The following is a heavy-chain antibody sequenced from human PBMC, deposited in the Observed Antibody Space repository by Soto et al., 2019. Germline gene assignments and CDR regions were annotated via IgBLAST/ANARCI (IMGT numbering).Heavy chain of an antibody. CDR1: GYTFTSYG. D-gene: IGHD1-7*01. CDR2: ISAYNGNT. V-gene: IGHV1-18*01. CDR3: ARVKGLELGLSHNWFDP. J-gene: IGHJ5*02. Sequence: QVQLVQSGAEEKKPGASVKVSCKASGYTFTSYGISWVRQAPGQELEWMGWISAYNGNTNYAQKLQGRVTMTTDTSTSTAYMELRSLRPDDTAVYYCARVKGLELGLSHNWFDPWGQGTLVTVSS.